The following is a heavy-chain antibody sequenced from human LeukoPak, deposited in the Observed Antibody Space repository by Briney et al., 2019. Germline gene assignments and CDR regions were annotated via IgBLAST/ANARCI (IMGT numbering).Heavy chain of an antibody. J-gene: IGHJ4*02. CDR3: AKNRYFDWLEFDY. D-gene: IGHD3-9*01. V-gene: IGHV4-34*01. CDR2: INHSGST. CDR1: GGSFSGYY. Sequence: SETLSVTCAVCGGSFSGYYWSWIRQPPGKGLEWIGEINHSGSTNYNPSLKSRVTISVDTSKNQFSLKLSSVTAADTAVYYCAKNRYFDWLEFDYWGQGTLVTVSS.